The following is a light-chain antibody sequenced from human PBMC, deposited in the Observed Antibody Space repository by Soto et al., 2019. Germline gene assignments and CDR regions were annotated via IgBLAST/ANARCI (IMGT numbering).Light chain of an antibody. J-gene: IGKJ3*01. CDR1: QSVASSF. V-gene: IGKV3-20*01. Sequence: EIVLTQSPGTLSLSPGERATLSCRASQSVASSFLSWYQQRPGQSPRLLIYGASSRATGIPDRFSGSGSGTDFTLTISRLEPEDFAVYYCQQYGNSPFNFGPGTKVDI. CDR2: GAS. CDR3: QQYGNSPFN.